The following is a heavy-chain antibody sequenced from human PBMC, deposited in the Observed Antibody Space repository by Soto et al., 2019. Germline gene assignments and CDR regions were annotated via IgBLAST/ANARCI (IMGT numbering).Heavy chain of an antibody. D-gene: IGHD2-2*01. CDR2: INHSGST. J-gene: IGHJ5*02. Sequence: SETLSLTCAVYGGSFSGYYWSWIRQPPGKGLEWIGEINHSGSTNYNPSLKSRVTISVDTSKNQFSLKLSSVTAADTAVYYCARGSYPPDATPTPFDPWGQGTLVTVSS. V-gene: IGHV4-34*01. CDR1: GGSFSGYY. CDR3: ARGSYPPDATPTPFDP.